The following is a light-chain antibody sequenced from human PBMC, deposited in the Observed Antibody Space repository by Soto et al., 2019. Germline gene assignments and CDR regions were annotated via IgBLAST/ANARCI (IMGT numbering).Light chain of an antibody. CDR1: QSVSSSY. Sequence: EIVLTQSPGTLSLSPGERATLSCRASQSVSSSYFAWYQQKPGRAPRLLIYDAPSRATGIPDRFSGSGAGTDFTLTISRLEPEDFAVYYCQQYGSSLYTFGQGTKLEIK. CDR3: QQYGSSLYT. V-gene: IGKV3-20*01. J-gene: IGKJ2*01. CDR2: DAP.